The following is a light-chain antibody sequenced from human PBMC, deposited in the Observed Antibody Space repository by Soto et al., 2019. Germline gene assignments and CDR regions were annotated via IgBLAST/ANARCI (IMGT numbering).Light chain of an antibody. CDR2: AAS. CDR3: QQYNSWTLIS. V-gene: IGKV3-15*01. Sequence: ELMMTQSPATLSVSPGKRATLSCRASQSISGNIAWYQQKPGQAPRLLIYAASIRASGIPARFSGTGFGREFTLSISSLQSEDSAVYYCQQYNSWTLISFGQGTRLEIK. J-gene: IGKJ5*01. CDR1: QSISGN.